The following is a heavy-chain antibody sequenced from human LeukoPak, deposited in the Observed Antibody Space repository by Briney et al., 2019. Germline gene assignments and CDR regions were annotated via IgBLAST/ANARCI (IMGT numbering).Heavy chain of an antibody. CDR1: LFTLSSYA. Sequence: GGSLRLSRAACLFTLSSYAVSGVREAPGKGREGGSAISGRWGSTYYADAVKGGFTISRDNSQNTLYLQMTSRRAEDTAVYYCAKDADYGDYVAYTNWFDPWGQGNLVTVSS. CDR2: ISGRWGST. J-gene: IGHJ5*02. CDR3: AKDADYGDYVAYTNWFDP. V-gene: IGHV3-23*01. D-gene: IGHD4-17*01.